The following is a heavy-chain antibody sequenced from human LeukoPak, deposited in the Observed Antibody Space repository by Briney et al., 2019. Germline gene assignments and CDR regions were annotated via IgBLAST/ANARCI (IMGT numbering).Heavy chain of an antibody. V-gene: IGHV4-59*01. CDR3: ARIGGIPLGSFDI. Sequence: KPSETLSLTCTVSGGSISSYYWSWIRQPPGKGLEWTGYIYYSGSSNYNSSLKSRVTISADTSKNQFSLKLSSVTAADTAVYYCARIGGIPLGSFDIWGQGAMVTVSS. CDR2: IYYSGSS. D-gene: IGHD2-2*02. J-gene: IGHJ3*02. CDR1: GGSISSYY.